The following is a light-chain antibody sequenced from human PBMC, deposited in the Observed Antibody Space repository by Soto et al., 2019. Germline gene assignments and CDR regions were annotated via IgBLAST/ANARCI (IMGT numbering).Light chain of an antibody. CDR2: GAS. CDR3: QQYGTT. V-gene: IGKV3-20*01. J-gene: IGKJ1*01. Sequence: VFTRWSGPVPLSPGERATLFCRASQSVSSSYLAWYQQKPGQAPRLLIYGASSRATGIPDRFSGSGSGTDFTLTISRLEPEDFAVYLCQQYGTTFGQGTKVDIK. CDR1: QSVSSSY.